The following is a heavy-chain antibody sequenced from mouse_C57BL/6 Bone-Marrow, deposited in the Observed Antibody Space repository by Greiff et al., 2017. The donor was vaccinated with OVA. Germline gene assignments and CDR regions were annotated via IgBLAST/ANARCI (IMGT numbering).Heavy chain of an antibody. Sequence: VKLQESGAELVRPGTSVKMSCKASGYTFTNYWLGWAKQRPGHGLEWIGDIYPGGGYTNYNEKFKGKATLTADKSSSTAYMQFSSLTSEDSAIYYGARRTLYCGSSWGAMDYWGKGTSVTVSS. CDR2: IYPGGGYT. CDR1: GYTFTNYW. V-gene: IGHV1-63*01. CDR3: ARRTLYCGSSWGAMDY. J-gene: IGHJ4*01. D-gene: IGHD1-1*01.